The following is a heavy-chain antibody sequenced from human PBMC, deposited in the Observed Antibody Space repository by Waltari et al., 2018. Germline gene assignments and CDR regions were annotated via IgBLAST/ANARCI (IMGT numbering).Heavy chain of an antibody. CDR2: IYPSGST. J-gene: IGHJ4*02. Sequence: QVQLQESGPGLVKPSETLSLTCAVSGYSISSGYYWDWIRQPPGKGLEWIGNIYPSGSTYYNPSLTSRVTISVDTSKNQFSLKLSSVTAADTAVYYCARHVYTTLDYWGQGTLVTVSS. V-gene: IGHV4-38-2*01. D-gene: IGHD3-16*01. CDR1: GYSISSGYY. CDR3: ARHVYTTLDY.